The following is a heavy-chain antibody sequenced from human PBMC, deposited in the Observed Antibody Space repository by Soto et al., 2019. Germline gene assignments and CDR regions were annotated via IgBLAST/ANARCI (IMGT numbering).Heavy chain of an antibody. J-gene: IGHJ4*02. D-gene: IGHD3-22*01. CDR2: VDPSDSQT. V-gene: IGHV5-10-1*01. CDR1: GYSFAGYW. CDR3: ARQIYDSDTGPNFQYYFDS. Sequence: PGESLKISCKGSGYSFAGYWITWVRQKPGKGLEWMGRVDPSDSQTYYSPSFRGHVTISVTKSITTVFLQWSSLRASDTAIYYCARQIYDSDTGPNFQYYFDSWVQGTPVTVSS.